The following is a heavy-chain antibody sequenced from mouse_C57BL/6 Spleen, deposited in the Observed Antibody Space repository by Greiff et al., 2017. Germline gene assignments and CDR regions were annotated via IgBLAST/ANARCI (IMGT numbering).Heavy chain of an antibody. CDR1: GFSFNTYA. CDR2: IRSKSNNYAT. V-gene: IGHV10-1*01. D-gene: IGHD1-1*01. J-gene: IGHJ4*01. CDR3: VITTVVWYYAMDY. Sequence: EVKLMESGGGLVQPKGSLKLSCAASGFSFNTYAMNWVRQAPGKGLEWVARIRSKSNNYATYYADSVKDRFTISRDDSESMLYLQMNNLKTEDTAMYYCVITTVVWYYAMDYWGQGTSVTVSS.